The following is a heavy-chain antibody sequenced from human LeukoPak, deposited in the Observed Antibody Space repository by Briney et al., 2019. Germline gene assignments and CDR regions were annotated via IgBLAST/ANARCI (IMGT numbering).Heavy chain of an antibody. V-gene: IGHV4-61*02. CDR3: ARGHSSSWYYFDY. CDR2: MYTSGST. J-gene: IGHJ4*02. Sequence: SETLSLTCTVSGGSISGSSYYWNWIRQPAGKGLEWIGRMYTSGSTNYNPSLKSRVTISVDTSKNQFSLKLNSVTAADTAVYYCARGHSSSWYYFDYWGQGTLVTVSS. CDR1: GGSISGSSYY. D-gene: IGHD6-13*01.